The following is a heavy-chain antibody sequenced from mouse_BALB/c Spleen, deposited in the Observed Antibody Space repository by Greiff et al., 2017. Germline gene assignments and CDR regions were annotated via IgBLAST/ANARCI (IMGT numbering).Heavy chain of an antibody. CDR1: GFTFSSYT. CDR3: ARLVTYYGDAMDY. Sequence: EVKLVESGGGLVQPGGSLKLSCAASGFTFSSYTMSWVRQTPEKRLEWVAYISNGGGSTYYPDTVKGRFTISRDNAKNTLYLQMSSLKSEDTAMYYCARLVTYYGDAMDYWGQGTSVTVSS. CDR2: ISNGGGST. V-gene: IGHV5-12-2*01. J-gene: IGHJ4*01. D-gene: IGHD1-1*01.